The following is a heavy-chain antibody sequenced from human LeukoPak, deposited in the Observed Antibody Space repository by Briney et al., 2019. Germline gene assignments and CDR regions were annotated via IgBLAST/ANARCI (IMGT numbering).Heavy chain of an antibody. CDR2: IYTSGST. J-gene: IGHJ4*02. V-gene: IGHV4-4*07. Sequence: SETLSLTCTVSGGSISSYYWSWIRQPAGKGLEWIGRIYTSGSTNYNPSLKSRVTMSVDTSKNQFSLKLSSVTAADTAVYYCARGSVRDFWSGYYRHRPYFDYWGQGTLVTVSS. CDR3: ARGSVRDFWSGYYRHRPYFDY. D-gene: IGHD3-3*01. CDR1: GGSISSYY.